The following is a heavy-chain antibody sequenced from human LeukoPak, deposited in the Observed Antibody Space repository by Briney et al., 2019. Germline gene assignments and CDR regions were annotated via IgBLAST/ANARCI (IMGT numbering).Heavy chain of an antibody. CDR1: GYTFTSYG. CDR3: ARDKVIASAGTPNWFDP. D-gene: IGHD6-13*01. CDR2: ISAYDGNT. Sequence: ASVKVSCKASGYTFTSYGISWVRQAPGQGLEWVGWISAYDGNTHYAQRFQDRVTMTTDTSTTTAYMELRSLKSDDTAVYYCARDKVIASAGTPNWFDPWGQGTLVTVSS. J-gene: IGHJ5*02. V-gene: IGHV1-18*01.